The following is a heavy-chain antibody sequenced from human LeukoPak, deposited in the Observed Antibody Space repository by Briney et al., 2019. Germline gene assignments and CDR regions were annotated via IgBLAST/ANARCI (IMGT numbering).Heavy chain of an antibody. J-gene: IGHJ4*02. CDR2: ISGSGGST. V-gene: IGHV3-23*01. Sequence: GGSLRLSCAASGFTFSSYAMGLVRQAPGKGLEWVSAISGSGGSTYYADSVKGRFAISRDNSKNTLYLQMNSLRAEDTAVYYCANSEWLLYPIDYWGQGTLVTVSS. CDR1: GFTFSSYA. CDR3: ANSEWLLYPIDY. D-gene: IGHD3-3*01.